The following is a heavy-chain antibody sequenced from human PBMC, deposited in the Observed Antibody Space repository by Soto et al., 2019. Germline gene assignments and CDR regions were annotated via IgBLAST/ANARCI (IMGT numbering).Heavy chain of an antibody. V-gene: IGHV3-30*18. CDR3: AKERISDTRQEGVSTVPWFDP. J-gene: IGHJ5*02. Sequence: QVQLVESGGGVVQPGRSLRLSCAGSGFTFSTSGMHWVRHAPGKGLEWVAIISYDGTNKYYADSVKGRFTLSRDNSKNTVFLQMNSLRPEDTAIYYCAKERISDTRQEGVSTVPWFDPWGQGTLVTVSS. CDR2: ISYDGTNK. CDR1: GFTFSTSG. D-gene: IGHD5-18*01.